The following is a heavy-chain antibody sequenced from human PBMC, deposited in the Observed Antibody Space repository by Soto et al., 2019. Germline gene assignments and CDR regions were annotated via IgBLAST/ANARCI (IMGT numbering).Heavy chain of an antibody. CDR2: ISAYNGNT. Sequence: QVQLVQSGAEVKKPGASVKVSCKASGYTFTSYGISWVRQAPGQGLEWMGWISAYNGNTNYAQKLQGRVTMTTDTSTSTAYMEMRSLRSDDTDVYYCAKDRYYGSGRTTDDAFDIWGQGKMVTVSS. CDR1: GYTFTSYG. CDR3: AKDRYYGSGRTTDDAFDI. V-gene: IGHV1-18*01. D-gene: IGHD3-10*01. J-gene: IGHJ3*02.